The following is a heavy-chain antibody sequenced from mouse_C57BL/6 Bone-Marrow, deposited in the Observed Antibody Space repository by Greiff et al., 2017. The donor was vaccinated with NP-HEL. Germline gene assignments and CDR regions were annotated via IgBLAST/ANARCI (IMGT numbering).Heavy chain of an antibody. D-gene: IGHD3-2*02. J-gene: IGHJ4*01. Sequence: EVMLVESGGGLVKPGGSLKLSRAASGFTFSSYAMSWVRQTPEKRLEWVATISDGGSYTYYPAKVKGRFTISSNNAKNNLYLQMNHLKSEDTAMYYCARAQDYSMDYWGQGTSVTVSS. V-gene: IGHV5-4*03. CDR2: ISDGGSYT. CDR3: ARAQDYSMDY. CDR1: GFTFSSYA.